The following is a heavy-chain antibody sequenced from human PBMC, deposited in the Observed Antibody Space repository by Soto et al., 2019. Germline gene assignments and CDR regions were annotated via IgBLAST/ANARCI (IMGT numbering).Heavy chain of an antibody. V-gene: IGHV3-23*01. Sequence: PGGSLRLSCPASGFTFSNYAMTWIRQAPGEGLEWVAVISGGVVSTYYADSVKGRFTISRDNSKNTLYLQMNSLRAEDTAVYYCARWVYCSSSSCSYCFDSWGRGALVTVSS. CDR1: GFTFSNYA. J-gene: IGHJ4*02. CDR3: ARWVYCSSSSCSYCFDS. CDR2: ISGGVVST. D-gene: IGHD2-2*01.